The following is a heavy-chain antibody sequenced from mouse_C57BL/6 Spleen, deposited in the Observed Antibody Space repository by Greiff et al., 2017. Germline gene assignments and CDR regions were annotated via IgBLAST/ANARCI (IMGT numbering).Heavy chain of an antibody. V-gene: IGHV1-59*01. Sequence: QVQLQQPGAELVKPGTSVKLSCKASGYTFTSYWMHWVKQRPGQGLEWIGVIVPSDSYTNYNQKFKGKATLTVDTSSSTAYMQLSSLTSEDSAVYYCARVVASWYGRSQGAIDYWGQGTSVTVSS. CDR3: ARVVASWYGRSQGAIDY. D-gene: IGHD1-1*01. CDR2: IVPSDSYT. J-gene: IGHJ4*01. CDR1: GYTFTSYW.